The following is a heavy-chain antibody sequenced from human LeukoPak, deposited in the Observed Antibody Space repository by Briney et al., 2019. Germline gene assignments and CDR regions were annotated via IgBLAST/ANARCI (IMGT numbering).Heavy chain of an antibody. J-gene: IGHJ4*02. CDR3: AKDRRDYYDSSGSFDY. Sequence: GGSLRLSCAASGLTFSSYGMHWVRQAPGKGLEWVAFIRYDGSNKYYADSVKGRFTISRDNSKNTLYLQMNSLRAEDTAVYYCAKDRRDYYDSSGSFDYWGQGTLVTVSS. CDR1: GLTFSSYG. V-gene: IGHV3-30*02. CDR2: IRYDGSNK. D-gene: IGHD3-22*01.